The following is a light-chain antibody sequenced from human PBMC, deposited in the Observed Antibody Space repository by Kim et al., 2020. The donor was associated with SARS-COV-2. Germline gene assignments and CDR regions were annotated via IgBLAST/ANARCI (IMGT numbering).Light chain of an antibody. CDR3: LQNSAYPLT. Sequence: ASGGDRVTINCRASQKVNNHLVWLQQKPGEAPKSLIYAASSLQSGVPTRFSGSGSGTDFTLTISSLLPEDFATYYCLQNSAYPLTFGGGTKVDIK. CDR1: QKVNNH. J-gene: IGKJ4*01. CDR2: AAS. V-gene: IGKV1-16*01.